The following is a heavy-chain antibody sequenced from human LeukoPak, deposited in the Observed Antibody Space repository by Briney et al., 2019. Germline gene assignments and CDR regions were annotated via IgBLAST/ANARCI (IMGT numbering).Heavy chain of an antibody. CDR3: ARHVDY. V-gene: IGHV4-38-2*02. CDR2: IYHSGST. Sequence: SETLSLTCTVSGYSISSAYYWGWIRQPPGKGLEWIGSIYHSGSTYYNPSLKSRVTMSVDTSKNQFSLRLRSVTAADTAVYYCARHVDYWGQGTLVTVSS. J-gene: IGHJ4*02. CDR1: GYSISSAYY.